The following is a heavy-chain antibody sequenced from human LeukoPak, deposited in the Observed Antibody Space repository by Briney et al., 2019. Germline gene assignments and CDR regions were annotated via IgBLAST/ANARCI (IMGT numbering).Heavy chain of an antibody. V-gene: IGHV5-10-1*01. CDR1: GHSLPRYW. CDR3: ARRGYYYYGMDV. D-gene: IGHD3-10*01. J-gene: IGHJ6*02. Sequence: GESPKISRNDPGHSLPRYWISRVRQMPGTGLEWMGRIDPSDSYTNYSPSFQGHVTISVDKSISTAYLQWTSLKSSDSAMYYCARRGYYYYGMDVWGQGTTVTVSS. CDR2: IDPSDSYT.